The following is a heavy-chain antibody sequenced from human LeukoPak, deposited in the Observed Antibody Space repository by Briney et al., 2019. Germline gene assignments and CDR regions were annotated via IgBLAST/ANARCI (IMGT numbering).Heavy chain of an antibody. Sequence: GGSLRLSCAASGFTFSSYGMHWVRQAPGKGLEWVAVISYDGSNKYYADSVKGRFTISRDNSKNTLYLQMNSLRAEDTAVYYCAKEQYYYGSGSYYPMDVWGQGTTVTVSS. CDR2: ISYDGSNK. CDR3: AKEQYYYGSGSYYPMDV. D-gene: IGHD3-10*01. J-gene: IGHJ6*02. V-gene: IGHV3-30*18. CDR1: GFTFSSYG.